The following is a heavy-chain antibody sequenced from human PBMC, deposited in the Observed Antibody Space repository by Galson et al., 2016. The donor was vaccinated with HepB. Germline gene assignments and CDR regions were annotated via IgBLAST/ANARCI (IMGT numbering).Heavy chain of an antibody. CDR2: IIPMFGTA. CDR1: GGTFSSYA. J-gene: IGHJ6*02. CDR3: ARAHRGDSRGSDYYYYAMDV. D-gene: IGHD2-21*02. V-gene: IGHV1-69*01. Sequence: SCKASGGTFSSYAISWVRQAPGQGLEWMGGIIPMFGTANYAQNFQGRVTITADDSTSTAYMELSSLRSEDTAVFYCARAHRGDSRGSDYYYYAMDVWGQGTTVTVSS.